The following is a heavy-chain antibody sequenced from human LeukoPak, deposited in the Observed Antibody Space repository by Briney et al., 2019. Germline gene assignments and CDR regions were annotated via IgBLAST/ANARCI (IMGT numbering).Heavy chain of an antibody. D-gene: IGHD2-2*02. CDR1: GFTFDDYA. J-gene: IGHJ6*02. Sequence: PGGSLRLSCAASGFTFDDYAMHWVRQAPGKGLEWVSGISWNSGSIGYADSVKGRFTISRDNSKNTLYLQMNSLRAEDTAVYYCARDPPGGYCSSTSCYIVYYGMDVWGQGTTVTVSS. CDR2: ISWNSGSI. V-gene: IGHV3-9*01. CDR3: ARDPPGGYCSSTSCYIVYYGMDV.